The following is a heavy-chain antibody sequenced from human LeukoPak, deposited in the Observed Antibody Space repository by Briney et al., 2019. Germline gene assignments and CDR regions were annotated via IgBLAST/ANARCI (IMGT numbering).Heavy chain of an antibody. V-gene: IGHV1-2*02. Sequence: ASVKVSCKASGYTFTGYYMHWVRQAPGQGLEWMGWINPNSGGTNYAQKFQGRVTMTRDTSISTAYMELSRLRSDDTAVYYCARAALRGSSQNDNWFDPWGQGTLVTVSS. CDR1: GYTFTGYY. CDR2: INPNSGGT. CDR3: ARAALRGSSQNDNWFDP. J-gene: IGHJ5*02. D-gene: IGHD6-6*01.